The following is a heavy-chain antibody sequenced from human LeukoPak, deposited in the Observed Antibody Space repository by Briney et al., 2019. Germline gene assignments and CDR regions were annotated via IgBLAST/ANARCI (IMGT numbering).Heavy chain of an antibody. D-gene: IGHD4-17*01. V-gene: IGHV4-39*07. CDR1: GGSISSSYY. Sequence: SETLSLTCTVSGGSISSSYYWGWIRQPPGKGLEWIGSIYYSGSTYYNPSLKSRVTISVDTSKNQFSLKLSSVTAADTAVYYCARAVRLPKGYGDYFDYWGQGTLVTVSS. CDR3: ARAVRLPKGYGDYFDY. CDR2: IYYSGST. J-gene: IGHJ4*02.